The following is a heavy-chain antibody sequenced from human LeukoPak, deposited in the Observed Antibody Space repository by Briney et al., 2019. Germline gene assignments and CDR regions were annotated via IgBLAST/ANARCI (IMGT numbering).Heavy chain of an antibody. CDR2: INSCGDST. Sequence: AAVKVSCMASGYTFPSYDMHWVRQAPGQGREWVGIINSCGDSTSYAQKYQGRVTMTRDTSTSTVYMELSSRRSEDTVVYYCASVLYCGADCYSGRYFFDYWGQGTLVTVSS. J-gene: IGHJ4*02. V-gene: IGHV1-46*01. CDR1: GYTFPSYD. CDR3: ASVLYCGADCYSGRYFFDY. D-gene: IGHD2-21*02.